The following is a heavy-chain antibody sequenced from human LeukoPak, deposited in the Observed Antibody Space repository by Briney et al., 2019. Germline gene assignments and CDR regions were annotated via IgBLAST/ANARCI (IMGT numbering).Heavy chain of an antibody. Sequence: PGGSLRLSCAASGFTFSSYAMHRVRQAPGKGLEWVAVISYDGSNKYYADSVKGRFTISRDNSKNTLYLQMNSLRAEDTAVYYCARARRNELRFLDYWGQGTLVTVSS. CDR3: ARARRNELRFLDY. V-gene: IGHV3-30-3*01. D-gene: IGHD3-3*01. CDR2: ISYDGSNK. J-gene: IGHJ4*02. CDR1: GFTFSSYA.